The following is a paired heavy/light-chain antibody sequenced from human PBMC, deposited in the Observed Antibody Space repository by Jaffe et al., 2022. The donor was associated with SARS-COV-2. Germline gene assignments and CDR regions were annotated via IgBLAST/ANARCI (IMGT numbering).Heavy chain of an antibody. V-gene: IGHV3-23*01. Sequence: EVQLLESGGGLVQPGGSLRLSCAASGFTFSSYAMSWVRQAPGKGLEWVSAISASGGSTYYADSVKGRFTISRDNSKNTLYLQMDSLGGEDTAEYYCAKLTNGGAVAGYFDYWGQGTLVTASS. D-gene: IGHD6-19*01. CDR3: AKLTNGGAVAGYFDY. J-gene: IGHJ4*02. CDR1: GFTFSSYA. CDR2: ISASGGST.
Light chain of an antibody. V-gene: IGLV3-1*01. Sequence: SYELTQPPSVSVSPGQTAIITCSGDKLGDKYVCWFQQKPGQSPVLVIYQDTKRPSGIPERFSGSNSGNTATLTISGTQTMDEADYYCQAWDSRNVVFGGGTKLTVL. J-gene: IGLJ2*01. CDR1: KLGDKY. CDR2: QDT. CDR3: QAWDSRNVV.